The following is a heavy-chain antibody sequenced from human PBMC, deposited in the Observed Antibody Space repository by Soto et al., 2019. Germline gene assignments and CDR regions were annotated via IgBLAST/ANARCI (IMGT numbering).Heavy chain of an antibody. D-gene: IGHD6-6*01. CDR3: ARGIAARQFRFVGLTHYVMDV. V-gene: IGHV1-8*01. CDR1: GYTFTSYD. Sequence: ASVKVSCKASGYTFTSYDINWVRQATGQGLEWMGWMNPNSGNTGYAQKFQGRVTMTRNTSISTAYMELSSLRSEETAVYYCARGIAARQFRFVGLTHYVMDVWGQATTVTVSS. CDR2: MNPNSGNT. J-gene: IGHJ6*02.